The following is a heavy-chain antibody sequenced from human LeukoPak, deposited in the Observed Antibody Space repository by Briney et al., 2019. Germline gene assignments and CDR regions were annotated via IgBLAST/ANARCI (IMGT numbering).Heavy chain of an antibody. CDR3: AKDAAGPEY. V-gene: IGHV3-23*01. D-gene: IGHD6-13*01. CDR2: ISASGSST. CDR1: GLTFSSYF. J-gene: IGHJ4*02. Sequence: PGGSLRLSCAASGLTFSSYFMSWVRQAPGKGLYWVSSISASGSSTYYADSVKGRFTISRDNSKNTLYLQMNSLRAEDTAVYYCAKDAAGPEYWGQGTLVTVS.